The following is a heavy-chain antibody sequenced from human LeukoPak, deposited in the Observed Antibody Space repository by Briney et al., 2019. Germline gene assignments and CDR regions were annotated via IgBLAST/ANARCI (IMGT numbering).Heavy chain of an antibody. CDR1: GVSISSYY. V-gene: IGHV4-59*01. CDR3: ARSPSLLRYFDY. CDR2: IYYSGST. Sequence: SETLSLTCTVSGVSISSYYWSWIRQPPGKGLEWIGYIYYSGSTNYNPSLKSRVTISVDTSKNQFSLKLSSVTAADTAVYYCARSPSLLRYFDYWGQGTLVTVSS. J-gene: IGHJ4*02. D-gene: IGHD3-9*01.